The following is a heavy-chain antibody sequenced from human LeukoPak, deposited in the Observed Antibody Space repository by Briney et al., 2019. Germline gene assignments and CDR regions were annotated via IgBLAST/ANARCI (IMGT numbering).Heavy chain of an antibody. J-gene: IGHJ4*02. CDR1: GFTFNNYA. D-gene: IGHD6-19*01. CDR3: VTEVIIAVTGNDY. V-gene: IGHV3-23*01. Sequence: GGSLRLSCAASGFTFNNYAMNWVRQAPGKGLEWVSVISGSGGTTYYADSVKGRFTISRDSSKNTLYLQMNSLRAEDTAVYYCVTEVIIAVTGNDYWGQGSLVTVSS. CDR2: ISGSGGTT.